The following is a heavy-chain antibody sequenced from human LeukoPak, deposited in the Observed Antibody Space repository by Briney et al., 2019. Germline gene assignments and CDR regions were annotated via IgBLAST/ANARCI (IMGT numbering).Heavy chain of an antibody. Sequence: SQTLSLTCTVSGGSISSGDYYWSWIRQPPGKGLEWIGYIYYSGSTYYNPSLKSRVTISVDTSKNQFSLKLSSVTAADTAVYYCARGEGTSLLAWFDPWGQGTLVTVSS. CDR1: GGSISSGDYY. CDR2: IYYSGST. J-gene: IGHJ5*02. CDR3: ARGEGTSLLAWFDP. D-gene: IGHD2-2*01. V-gene: IGHV4-30-4*01.